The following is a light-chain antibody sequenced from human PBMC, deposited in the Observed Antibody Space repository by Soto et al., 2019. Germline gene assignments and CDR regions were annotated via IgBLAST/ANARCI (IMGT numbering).Light chain of an antibody. CDR3: SSYTSSSTLYV. V-gene: IGLV2-14*01. CDR1: SSDVGGYYY. Sequence: QSALTQPASVSGSPGQSITISCTGTSSDVGGYYYVSWYQQHPGNAPKLMIYEVSNRPSGVSNRFSGSKSGNTASLTISGLQAEDEADYYCSSYTSSSTLYVFGTGTKVTVL. CDR2: EVS. J-gene: IGLJ1*01.